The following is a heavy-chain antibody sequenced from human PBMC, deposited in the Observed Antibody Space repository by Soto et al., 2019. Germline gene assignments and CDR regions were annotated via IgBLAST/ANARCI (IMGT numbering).Heavy chain of an antibody. CDR3: ARGMAVPGHHFDS. V-gene: IGHV4-34*01. Sequence: QVQLQQWGAGLLKPSETLSLTCAVYGGSFSGYRWSWIRQPPGKGLEWIGEVNHSGSSNYNPSLKSRVIISVDTSKNQFSLKLSSVTAADTAVYYCARGMAVPGHHFDSWGQGTLVTVSS. D-gene: IGHD6-19*01. J-gene: IGHJ4*02. CDR2: VNHSGSS. CDR1: GGSFSGYR.